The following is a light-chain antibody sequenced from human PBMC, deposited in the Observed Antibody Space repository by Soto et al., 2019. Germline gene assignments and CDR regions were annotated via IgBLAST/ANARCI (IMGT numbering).Light chain of an antibody. CDR2: GAS. Sequence: EIVLTQSPGTLSLSPGERATLSCRAIQSVSSSYLAWYQQKPGQAPRLLIYGASSRSTGIPDRFSGSGSGTNFTLTISRLEPADFSVYYCQQDGSTPTWTFGEGTKVEIK. V-gene: IGKV3-20*01. CDR3: QQDGSTPTWT. J-gene: IGKJ1*01. CDR1: QSVSSSY.